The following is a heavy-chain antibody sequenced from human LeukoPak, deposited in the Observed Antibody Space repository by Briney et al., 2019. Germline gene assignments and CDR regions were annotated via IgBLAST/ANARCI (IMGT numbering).Heavy chain of an antibody. CDR2: IYYSGST. Sequence: SETLSLTCTVSGDSINSYSWSWIRQPPGKGLEWIGVIYYSGSTKYNPSLKSRVTISVDTSKNQFSLKLSSVTAADTAVYYCARYGSRNSHFDYWGQGTLVTVSS. V-gene: IGHV4-59*08. CDR1: GDSINSYS. CDR3: ARYGSRNSHFDY. D-gene: IGHD3-10*01. J-gene: IGHJ4*02.